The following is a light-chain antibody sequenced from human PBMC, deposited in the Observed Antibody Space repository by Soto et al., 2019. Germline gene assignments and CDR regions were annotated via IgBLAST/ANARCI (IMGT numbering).Light chain of an antibody. J-gene: IGKJ1*01. CDR1: QYINTR. Sequence: EIVLTQSPATLSSFPWDRVTLSCRASQYINTRLAWYQHRPGQAPRLLIYQTSIRAAGIPAWFSASGSGTDFTLTISDVQPEDFALYYCHQRQSWPRTFGQGTKVDIK. V-gene: IGKV3-11*01. CDR2: QTS. CDR3: HQRQSWPRT.